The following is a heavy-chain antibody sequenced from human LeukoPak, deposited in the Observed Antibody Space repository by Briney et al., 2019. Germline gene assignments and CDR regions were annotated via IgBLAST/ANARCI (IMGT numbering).Heavy chain of an antibody. J-gene: IGHJ4*02. CDR1: GYTFTTYY. CDR2: IWYDGSNK. V-gene: IGHV3-33*01. Sequence: SCKASGYTFTTYYMHWVRQAPGKGLEWVAVIWYDGSNKYYADSVKGRFTISRDNSKNTLYLQMNSLRAEDTAVYYCARDLGVETMTTTPLYYWGQGTLVTVSS. CDR3: ARDLGVETMTTTPLYY. D-gene: IGHD2-21*02.